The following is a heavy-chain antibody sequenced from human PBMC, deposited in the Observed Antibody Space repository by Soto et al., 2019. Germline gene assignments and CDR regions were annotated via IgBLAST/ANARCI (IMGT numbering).Heavy chain of an antibody. J-gene: IGHJ4*02. D-gene: IGHD6-13*01. V-gene: IGHV6-1*01. CDR3: ARDSSNWFLDY. Sequence: PSQTLSLTCAISGDSVSSNSAGWNWIRQSPSRGLGWLGRTYYRSKWYNDFAISMKSRITIKADTSGNQFSLQVNSVTPEDTAVYYCARDSSNWFLDYWGQGALVTVSS. CDR1: GDSVSSNSAG. CDR2: TYYRSKWYN.